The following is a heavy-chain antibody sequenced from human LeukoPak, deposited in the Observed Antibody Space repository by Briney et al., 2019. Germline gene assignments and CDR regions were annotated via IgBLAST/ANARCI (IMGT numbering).Heavy chain of an antibody. D-gene: IGHD7-27*01. CDR1: GDSISSYY. CDR3: ARGNWGTFLDS. V-gene: IGHV4-59*13. Sequence: SETLSLTCTVSGDSISSYYWSWIRQPPRKGLEWIGYIFHSGSINYNPSLKSRVTISVDTSKKHFSLKLSTVTAADTAVYYCARGNWGTFLDSWGQGTLVTVSS. CDR2: IFHSGSI. J-gene: IGHJ4*02.